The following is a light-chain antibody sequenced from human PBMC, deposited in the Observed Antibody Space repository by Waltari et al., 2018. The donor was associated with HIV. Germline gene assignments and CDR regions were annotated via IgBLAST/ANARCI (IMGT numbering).Light chain of an antibody. J-gene: IGLJ3*02. V-gene: IGLV2-11*01. Sequence: QSALTQPRSVSGSPGPSVTISCSGTSSDVGGYNYVSGYQQHPGKAPKLMIYDVPERPSGVPDRFSGSKSGNTSSLTISGLQADDEADYYCCSYAGRYTWVFGGGTELTVL. CDR3: CSYAGRYTWV. CDR1: SSDVGGYNY. CDR2: DVP.